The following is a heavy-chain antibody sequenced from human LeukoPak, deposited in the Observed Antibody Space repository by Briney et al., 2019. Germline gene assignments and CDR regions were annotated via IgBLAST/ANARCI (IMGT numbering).Heavy chain of an antibody. D-gene: IGHD3-10*01. CDR2: IKSKTDGETT. Sequence: GGSLRLSCVDSGFTFSNAWMSWVRQAPGKGLEWIGRIKSKTDGETTNYAEPVRGRFTISRDDSKSAVYLQMNSLKIEDTAVYYCTTDLGTYYHGSQRLIPIDYWGQGTLVTVSS. CDR1: GFTFSNAW. J-gene: IGHJ4*02. V-gene: IGHV3-15*01. CDR3: TTDLGTYYHGSQRLIPIDY.